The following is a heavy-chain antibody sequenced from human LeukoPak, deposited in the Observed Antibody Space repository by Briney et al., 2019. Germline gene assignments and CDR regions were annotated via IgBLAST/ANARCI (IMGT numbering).Heavy chain of an antibody. V-gene: IGHV3-7*01. CDR1: GFTFSSYW. CDR3: ARDLASGSYTYYFDY. CDR2: IKQDGSEK. D-gene: IGHD1-26*01. J-gene: IGHJ4*02. Sequence: GGSLRLSCAASGFTFSSYWMSWVRQAPGKGLEWVANIKQDGSEKYYADSVKGRFTISRDNSKNTLYLQMNSLRAEDTAVYYCARDLASGSYTYYFDYWGQGTLVTVSS.